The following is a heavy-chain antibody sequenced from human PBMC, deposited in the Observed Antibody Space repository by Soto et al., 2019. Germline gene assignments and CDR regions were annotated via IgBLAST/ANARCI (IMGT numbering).Heavy chain of an antibody. Sequence: SETLSLTCAVSGGSISSSNWWSWVRQPPGKGLEWIGEIYHSGSTNYNPSLKSRVTISVDKSKNQFPLKLSSVTAADTAVYYCARGRYYGSGSYYGWFDPWGQRTLVTVSS. CDR2: IYHSGST. CDR1: GGSISSSNW. CDR3: ARGRYYGSGSYYGWFDP. V-gene: IGHV4-4*02. D-gene: IGHD3-10*01. J-gene: IGHJ5*02.